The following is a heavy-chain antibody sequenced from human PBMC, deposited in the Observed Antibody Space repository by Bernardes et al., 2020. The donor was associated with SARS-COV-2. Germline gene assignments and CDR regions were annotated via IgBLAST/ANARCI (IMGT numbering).Heavy chain of an antibody. CDR1: GFTFSSYG. D-gene: IGHD3-10*01. Sequence: GGSLRLSCAASGFTFSSYGMHWVRQAPGKGLEWVAVIWYDGSNKYYADSVKGRFTISRDNSKNTLYLQMNSLRAEDTAVYYCARETGAPGNYFDYWGQGTLVTVSS. CDR3: ARETGAPGNYFDY. CDR2: IWYDGSNK. J-gene: IGHJ4*02. V-gene: IGHV3-33*01.